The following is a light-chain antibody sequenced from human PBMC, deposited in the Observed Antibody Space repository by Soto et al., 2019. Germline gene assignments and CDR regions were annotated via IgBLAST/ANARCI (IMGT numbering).Light chain of an antibody. CDR1: QTINTY. J-gene: IGKJ2*01. CDR3: QQTYRTPYT. CDR2: AAS. Sequence: DIQMTQSPSSLSASVGDRVTITCRASQTINTYLNWYQQKPGRAPKLLMYAASSSQSGVPSRFSGSGSGTDFTLTIASLQPEDFETYFCQQTYRTPYTFGQGTKVEIK. V-gene: IGKV1-39*01.